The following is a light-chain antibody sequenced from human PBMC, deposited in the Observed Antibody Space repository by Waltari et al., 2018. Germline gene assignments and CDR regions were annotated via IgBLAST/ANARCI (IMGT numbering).Light chain of an antibody. CDR2: EGS. CDR3: CSYAGSHVV. J-gene: IGLJ2*01. CDR1: SSDVGSYNL. Sequence: QSALTQPASVSGSPGQSITISCTGTSSDVGSYNLLSWYQQHPGKAPKLMIYEGSKRPSGVSNRFSGSKSGNTASLTISGLQAEDEADYYCCSYAGSHVVFGGGTKLTVL. V-gene: IGLV2-23*01.